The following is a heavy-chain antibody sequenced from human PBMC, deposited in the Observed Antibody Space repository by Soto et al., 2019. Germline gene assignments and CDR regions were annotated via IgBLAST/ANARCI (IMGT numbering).Heavy chain of an antibody. J-gene: IGHJ4*02. CDR3: ARESWSYYFDY. Sequence: QVQLQQWGAGLLKPSETLSLTCAVYGGSFSGYYWSWIRQPPGKGLEWIGEINHSGSTNYNPSLKSRITISVDTSKNQFSLKLSSVTAADTAVYYCARESWSYYFDYWGQGTLVTVSS. CDR2: INHSGST. V-gene: IGHV4-34*01. D-gene: IGHD2-15*01. CDR1: GGSFSGYY.